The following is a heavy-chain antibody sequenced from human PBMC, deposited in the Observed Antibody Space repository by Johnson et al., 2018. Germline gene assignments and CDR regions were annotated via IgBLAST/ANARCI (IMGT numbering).Heavy chain of an antibody. CDR1: GFSFSSYA. CDR2: ISGSGVST. Sequence: VQLVQSGGGLVQPGGSLRLSCVASGFSFSSYAMSWVRQAPGKGLEWVSAISGSGVSTSYADSVRGRFTISRANSRNTRDLQMNSGRAEDTALYYCAKGDSGGGLGAFATWGQGTMGTVSS. D-gene: IGHD6-19*01. CDR3: AKGDSGGGLGAFAT. V-gene: IGHV3-23*04. J-gene: IGHJ3*02.